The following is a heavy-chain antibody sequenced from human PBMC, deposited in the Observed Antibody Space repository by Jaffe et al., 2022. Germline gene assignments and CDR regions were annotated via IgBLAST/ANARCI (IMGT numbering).Heavy chain of an antibody. D-gene: IGHD3-3*01. CDR2: INHSGST. CDR3: ARVRRITIFGVVIYWYFDL. J-gene: IGHJ2*01. Sequence: QVQLQQWGAGLLKPSETLSLTCAVYGGSFSGYYWSWIRQPPGKGLEWIGEINHSGSTNYNPSLKSRVTISVDTSKNQFSLKLSSVTAADTAVYYCARVRRITIFGVVIYWYFDLWGRGTLVTVSS. V-gene: IGHV4-34*01. CDR1: GGSFSGYY.